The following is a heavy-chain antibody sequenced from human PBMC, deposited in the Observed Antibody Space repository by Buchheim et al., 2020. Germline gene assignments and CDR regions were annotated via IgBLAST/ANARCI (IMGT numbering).Heavy chain of an antibody. Sequence: QVQLEESGGGVVQPGRFLRLSCAASGFIFSDYAMHWVRQAPGKGLEWVAVISYDGTSKNYADSVKGRLTISRDSSKSTVSLQMNSLRDEDTAVYYCARELLEPPGIDYWGQGTL. CDR3: ARELLEPPGIDY. V-gene: IGHV3-30*14. J-gene: IGHJ4*02. CDR1: GFIFSDYA. CDR2: ISYDGTSK. D-gene: IGHD1-1*01.